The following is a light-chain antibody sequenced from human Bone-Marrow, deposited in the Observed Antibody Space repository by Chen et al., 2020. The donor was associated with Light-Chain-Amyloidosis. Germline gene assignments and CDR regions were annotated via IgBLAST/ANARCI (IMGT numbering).Light chain of an antibody. V-gene: IGLV3-21*02. CDR3: QVWARSSDRPV. Sequence: SYVLTQPSSVSVAPGQTATIACGGNNIGSTSVHWYQQTPGQAPLLVVYDDSDRPSGIPGRLSGSKTGHTASLAISGVEAGDEADYYCQVWARSSDRPVFGGGTTLTVL. CDR1: NIGSTS. J-gene: IGLJ3*02. CDR2: DDS.